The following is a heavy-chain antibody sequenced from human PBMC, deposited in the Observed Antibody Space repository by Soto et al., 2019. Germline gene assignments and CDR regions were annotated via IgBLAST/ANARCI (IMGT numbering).Heavy chain of an antibody. CDR2: MNPNSGNT. CDR3: AREGEYDFWSGPPRFDP. D-gene: IGHD3-3*01. V-gene: IGHV1-8*01. CDR1: GYTFTSYD. J-gene: IGHJ5*02. Sequence: ASVKVSCKASGYTFTSYDINWVRQATGQGLEWMGWMNPNSGNTGYAQKFQGRVTMTRNTSISTAYMELSSLRSEDTAVYYCAREGEYDFWSGPPRFDPWGQGTLVTVSS.